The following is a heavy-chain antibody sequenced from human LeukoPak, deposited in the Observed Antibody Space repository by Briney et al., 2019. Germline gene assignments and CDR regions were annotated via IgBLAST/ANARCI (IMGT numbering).Heavy chain of an antibody. Sequence: PGGSLRLSCEASGFSFSSYWMTWVRQPPGKGPEWVANIKQDESERYSVDSVKGRFTISRDNAKNSVYLHMNSLRAEDTALYYCARLSAYYYGSYFDYYMDVWGKGTTVTVSS. D-gene: IGHD3-10*01. CDR2: IKQDESER. CDR3: ARLSAYYYGSYFDYYMDV. CDR1: GFSFSSYW. J-gene: IGHJ6*03. V-gene: IGHV3-7*01.